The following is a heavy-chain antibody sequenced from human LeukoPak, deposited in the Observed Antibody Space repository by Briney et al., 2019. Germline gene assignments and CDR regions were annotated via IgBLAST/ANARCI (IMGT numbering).Heavy chain of an antibody. CDR2: IKTDGSEK. D-gene: IGHD3-22*01. Sequence: GGSLRLSCEGSGFTFSNYWMGWVRQAPGKGLQWVANIKTDGSEKYYVDSVRGRFTISRDNAKNSLYLQMNSLRAEDTAVYYCATYSSLNRREFQYWGQGTLLTVSS. J-gene: IGHJ1*01. CDR1: GFTFSNYW. CDR3: ATYSSLNRREFQY. V-gene: IGHV3-7*01.